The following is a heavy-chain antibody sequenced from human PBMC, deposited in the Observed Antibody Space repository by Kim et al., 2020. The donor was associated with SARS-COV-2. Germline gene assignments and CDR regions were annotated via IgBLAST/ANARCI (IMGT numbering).Heavy chain of an antibody. J-gene: IGHJ5*02. CDR1: GFTFSSYA. D-gene: IGHD3-10*01. V-gene: IGHV3-30*04. Sequence: GGSLRLSCAASGFTFSSYAMHWVRQAPGKGLEWVAVISYDGSNKYYADSVKGRFTISRDNSKNTLYLQMNSLRAEDTAVYYCARVLLWFGGFDPWGQGTLVTVSS. CDR3: ARVLLWFGGFDP. CDR2: ISYDGSNK.